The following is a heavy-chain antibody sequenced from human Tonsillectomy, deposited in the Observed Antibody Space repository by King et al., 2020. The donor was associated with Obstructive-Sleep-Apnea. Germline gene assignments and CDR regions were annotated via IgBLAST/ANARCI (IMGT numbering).Heavy chain of an antibody. V-gene: IGHV1-18*04. CDR3: ARAKDIVVVPAAPLGAYYYYGMDV. CDR1: GYTFTSYG. Sequence: QLVQSGAEVKKPGASVKVSCKASGYTFTSYGISWVRQAPGQGLEWMGWISAYNGNTNYAQKIKGRVTMTTDTSTSTAYMELRSLRSDDTAVYYCARAKDIVVVPAAPLGAYYYYGMDVWGQGTTVTVSS. D-gene: IGHD2-2*01. J-gene: IGHJ6*02. CDR2: ISAYNGNT.